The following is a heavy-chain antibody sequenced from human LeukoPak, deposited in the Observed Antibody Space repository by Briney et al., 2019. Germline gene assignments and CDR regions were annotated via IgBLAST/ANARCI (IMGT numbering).Heavy chain of an antibody. CDR1: GGTFSSYA. D-gene: IGHD2-2*01. V-gene: IGHV1-69*01. J-gene: IGHJ6*02. Sequence: ASVKVSCKASGGTFSSYAISWVRQAPGQGLEWMGGIIPIFGTANYAQKFQGRVTITADESTSTAYMELSSLRSEDTAVYYCARVLSRGCSSTSCYLPYGMDVWGQGTTVTVSS. CDR2: IIPIFGTA. CDR3: ARVLSRGCSSTSCYLPYGMDV.